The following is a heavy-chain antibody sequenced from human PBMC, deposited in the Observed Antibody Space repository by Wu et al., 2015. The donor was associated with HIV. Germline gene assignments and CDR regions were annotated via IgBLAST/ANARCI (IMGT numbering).Heavy chain of an antibody. CDR3: ATTYYYDSSGYLGAFRAFDI. V-gene: IGHV1-69*12. J-gene: IGHJ3*02. D-gene: IGHD3-22*01. Sequence: QVQLVQSGAEVKKPGSSVKVSCKASGGTFSSYAISWVRQAPGQGLEWMGGIIPIFGTANYAQKFQGRVTITADESTSTAYMELSSLRSEDTAVYYCATTYYYDSSGYLGAFRAFDIWGQGTMVTVSS. CDR2: IIPIFGTA. CDR1: GGTFSSYA.